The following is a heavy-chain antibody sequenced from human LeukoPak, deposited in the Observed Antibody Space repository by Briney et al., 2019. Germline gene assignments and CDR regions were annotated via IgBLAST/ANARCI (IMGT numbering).Heavy chain of an antibody. Sequence: SETLSLTCAVSGYSINSGYYWGWIRQPPGKGLEWIGSIYHSGSTHYNPSLKSRVTISVDTSKNQFSLKLSSVTAADTAVYYCARPQPGGSGSYYFDYWGQGTLVTVSS. CDR1: GYSINSGYY. D-gene: IGHD1-26*01. CDR3: ARPQPGGSGSYYFDY. V-gene: IGHV4-38-2*01. J-gene: IGHJ4*02. CDR2: IYHSGST.